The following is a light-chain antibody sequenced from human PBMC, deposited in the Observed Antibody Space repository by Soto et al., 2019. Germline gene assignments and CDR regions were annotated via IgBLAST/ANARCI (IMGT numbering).Light chain of an antibody. CDR2: GAS. J-gene: IGKJ5*01. CDR1: QSVSSN. V-gene: IGKV3-15*01. CDR3: QQYHNWPPTT. Sequence: EIVMTQSPATLSVSPGERATLSCRASQSVSSNLGWYQQKPGQAPRLLIYGASTRATGIPARFSGSGSGTEFTLTISSLQSEDFAVYYCQQYHNWPPTTFGQGTRLEIK.